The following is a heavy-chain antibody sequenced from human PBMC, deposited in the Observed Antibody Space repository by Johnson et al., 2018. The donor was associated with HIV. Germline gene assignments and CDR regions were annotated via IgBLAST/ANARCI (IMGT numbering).Heavy chain of an antibody. CDR3: ARDGYYDSGSDPLDI. Sequence: VQLVESGGGLVKPGGSLRLTCEASGFIFSDYYMSWIRQAPGKGLEWVSVIYSGGSTYYADSVKGRFTISRDNSKNTLYLQMNSLRAEDTALYYCARDGYYDSGSDPLDIWGQGTMVTVCS. V-gene: IGHV3-66*01. CDR1: GFIFSDYY. J-gene: IGHJ3*02. CDR2: IYSGGST. D-gene: IGHD3-10*01.